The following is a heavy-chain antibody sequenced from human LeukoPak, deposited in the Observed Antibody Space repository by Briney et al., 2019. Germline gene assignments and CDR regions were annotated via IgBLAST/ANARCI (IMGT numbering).Heavy chain of an antibody. CDR3: ARLSPTDSYYGSGGVFDY. CDR1: GGSISSSSYY. J-gene: IGHJ4*02. D-gene: IGHD3-10*01. Sequence: SETLSLTCTVSGGSISSSSYYWGWIRQPPGKGLEWIGSIYYSGSTYYNPSLKSRVTISVDTSKHQFSLKLSSVTAADTAVYYCARLSPTDSYYGSGGVFDYWGQGTLVTVSS. CDR2: IYYSGST. V-gene: IGHV4-39*07.